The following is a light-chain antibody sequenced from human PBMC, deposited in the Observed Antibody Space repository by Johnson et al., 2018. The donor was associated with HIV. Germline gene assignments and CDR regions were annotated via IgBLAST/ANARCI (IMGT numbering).Light chain of an antibody. J-gene: IGLJ1*01. V-gene: IGLV1-51*02. Sequence: QSVLTQPPSVSAAPGQKVTISCSGSSSNIGNNYVSWYQQLPGTAPKLLIYENNKRPSGIPDRFSGSKSGTSATLGITGLQTGDEADYYCGTWDSSLSAGGVFGTGTKVPRL. CDR1: SSNIGNNY. CDR2: ENN. CDR3: GTWDSSLSAGGV.